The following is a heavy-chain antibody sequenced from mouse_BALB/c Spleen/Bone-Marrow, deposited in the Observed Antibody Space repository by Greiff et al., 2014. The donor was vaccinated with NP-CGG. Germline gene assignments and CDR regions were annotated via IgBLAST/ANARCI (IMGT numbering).Heavy chain of an antibody. D-gene: IGHD2-4*01. V-gene: IGHV1-4*01. J-gene: IGHJ3*01. CDR1: GYTFTSYT. CDR3: ARSYYDYDRAWFAY. CDR2: INPSSGYT. Sequence: QVQLKESGAELARPGASVKMSCKASGYTFTSYTMHWVKQRPGQGLEWIGYINPSSGYTNYNQKFKDKATLTADKSSSTAYMQLSSLTSEDSVVYYRARSYYDYDRAWFAYWGQGTLVAVSA.